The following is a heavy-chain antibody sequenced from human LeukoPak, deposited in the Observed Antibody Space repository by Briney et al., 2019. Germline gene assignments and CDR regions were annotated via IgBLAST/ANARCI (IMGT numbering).Heavy chain of an antibody. V-gene: IGHV1-2*02. CDR3: ARDHLYCSSLWGNYRYKAEFDY. Sequence: GASVRVSCKASGYTFTDYYIHWVGQAPGRGLEWMGWNNPQSGGSKYAQTFQGRVNMTSDTSISTAYMELSRLSYDDTAVYFCARDHLYCSSLWGNYRYKAEFDYWGQGTLVTVSS. J-gene: IGHJ4*02. CDR2: NNPQSGGS. D-gene: IGHD3-16*02. CDR1: GYTFTDYY.